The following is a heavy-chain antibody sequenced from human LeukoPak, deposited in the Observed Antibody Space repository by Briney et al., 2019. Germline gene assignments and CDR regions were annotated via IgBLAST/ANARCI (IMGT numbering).Heavy chain of an antibody. V-gene: IGHV3-74*01. CDR3: ARDSRTSGWYGPAS. D-gene: IGHD6-19*01. CDR2: INSDGTDT. CDR1: GFXFSNYW. Sequence: GGSLRLSCAASGFXFSNYWIHWVRQAPGKGLVWVSRINSDGTDTTYADSVRGRFTISRDNAKNTLYLQMDSLRAEDTAVYYCARDSRTSGWYGPASWGQGTLVTVSS. J-gene: IGHJ5*02.